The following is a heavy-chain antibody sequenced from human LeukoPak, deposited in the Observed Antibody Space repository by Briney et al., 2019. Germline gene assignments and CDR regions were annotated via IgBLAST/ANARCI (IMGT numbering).Heavy chain of an antibody. Sequence: ASVKVSCKASGYTFTSYDINWVRQATGQGLEWMGWMNPNSGSTGYAQKFQGRVTMTRNTSISTAYMELSSLRSEDTAVYYCARGLIAAAGDFDYWGQGTLVTVSS. V-gene: IGHV1-8*01. D-gene: IGHD6-13*01. CDR3: ARGLIAAAGDFDY. CDR1: GYTFTSYD. J-gene: IGHJ4*02. CDR2: MNPNSGST.